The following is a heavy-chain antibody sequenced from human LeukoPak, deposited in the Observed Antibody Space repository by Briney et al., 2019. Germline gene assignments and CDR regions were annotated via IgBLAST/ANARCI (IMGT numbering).Heavy chain of an antibody. J-gene: IGHJ6*03. V-gene: IGHV1-69*05. Sequence: GASVKVSCXASGGTFSSYAISWVRQAPGQGLEWMGRIIPIFGTANYAQKFQGRVTITTDESTSTAYMELSSLRSEDTAVYYCAYTAMVTTYYYYYMDVWGKGTTVTVSS. D-gene: IGHD5-18*01. CDR2: IIPIFGTA. CDR1: GGTFSSYA. CDR3: AYTAMVTTYYYYYMDV.